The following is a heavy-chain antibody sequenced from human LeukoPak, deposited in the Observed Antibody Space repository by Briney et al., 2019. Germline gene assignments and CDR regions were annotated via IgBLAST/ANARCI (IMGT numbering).Heavy chain of an antibody. Sequence: GGSLRLSCAASGFTFSSYAMHWARQAPGKGLEWVASINHNGNVNYYADSVKGRFTISRDNAKNSLYLQMSNLRAEDTAVYFCARGGGLDVWGQGATVTVSS. D-gene: IGHD3-16*01. CDR1: GFTFSSYA. V-gene: IGHV3-7*03. CDR3: ARGGGLDV. J-gene: IGHJ6*02. CDR2: INHNGNVN.